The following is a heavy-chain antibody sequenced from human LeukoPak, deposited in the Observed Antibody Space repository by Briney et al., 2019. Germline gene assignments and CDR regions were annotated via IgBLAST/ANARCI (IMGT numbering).Heavy chain of an antibody. CDR1: GFTFSSSW. CDR2: INGDGSGI. CDR3: ARDRAYSGNDATYFDC. V-gene: IGHV3-74*03. D-gene: IGHD5-12*01. J-gene: IGHJ4*02. Sequence: GGSLRLSCAASGFTFSSSWMRWVRQAPGKGRVWVSHINGDGSGIAYADSVKGRFTISRDSAKNTLYLQMNSLRTEDTAVYYCARDRAYSGNDATYFDCWGQGTLVTVSS.